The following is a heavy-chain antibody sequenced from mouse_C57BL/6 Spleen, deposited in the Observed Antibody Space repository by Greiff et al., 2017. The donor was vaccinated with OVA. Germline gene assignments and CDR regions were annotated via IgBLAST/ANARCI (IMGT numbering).Heavy chain of an antibody. CDR3: AITTVVEGYFDV. D-gene: IGHD1-1*01. V-gene: IGHV5-4*01. CDR2: ISDGGSYT. CDR1: GFTFSSYA. Sequence: EVQLVESGGGLVKPGGSLKLSCAASGFTFSSYAMSWVRQTPEKRLEWVATISDGGSYTYYPDNVKGRFTISRDNAKNNLYLQMSHLKSEDTAMYYCAITTVVEGYFDVWGTGTTVTVSS. J-gene: IGHJ1*03.